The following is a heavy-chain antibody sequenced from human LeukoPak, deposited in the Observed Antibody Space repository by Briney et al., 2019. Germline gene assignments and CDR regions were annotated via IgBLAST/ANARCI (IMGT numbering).Heavy chain of an antibody. V-gene: IGHV3-21*01. J-gene: IGHJ3*02. D-gene: IGHD3-9*01. CDR1: GFTFSSYS. CDR2: ISSSSSYI. CDR3: ARKPLGDILTGPDAFDI. Sequence: GGSLRLSCAASGFTFSSYSMNWVRQAPGKGLEWVSSISSSSSYIYYADSVKGRFTISRDNAKNSLYLQMNSLRAEDTAVYYCARKPLGDILTGPDAFDIWGQGTMVTVSS.